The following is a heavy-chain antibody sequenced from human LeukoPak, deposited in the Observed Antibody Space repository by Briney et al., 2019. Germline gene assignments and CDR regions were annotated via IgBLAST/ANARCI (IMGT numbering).Heavy chain of an antibody. CDR2: IYYSGST. D-gene: IGHD4-17*01. J-gene: IGHJ3*02. V-gene: IGHV4-31*03. CDR3: ARADDYGDQGDAFDI. CDR1: GGSISSGGYY. Sequence: SETLSLTCTVSGGSISSGGYYWSWIRQHPGKGLEWIGYIYYSGSTYYNPSLKSRVTISVDTSKNQFSLKLSSVTAADTAVYYCARADDYGDQGDAFDIWGQGTMVTVSS.